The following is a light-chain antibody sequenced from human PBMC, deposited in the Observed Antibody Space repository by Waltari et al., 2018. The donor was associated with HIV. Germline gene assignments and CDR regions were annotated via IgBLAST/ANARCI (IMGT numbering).Light chain of an antibody. CDR1: GRDIGGYNS. V-gene: IGLV2-14*03. J-gene: IGLJ2*01. Sequence: QSALTQPASVSGSPGHSITISCTGTGRDIGGYNSVSWYQQHPGKAPKLLIYDVFKRPTGISNRFSGSKSGNTASLTISGLQADDEADFYCSSYMSPSTLVFGGGTRLTVL. CDR3: SSYMSPSTLV. CDR2: DVF.